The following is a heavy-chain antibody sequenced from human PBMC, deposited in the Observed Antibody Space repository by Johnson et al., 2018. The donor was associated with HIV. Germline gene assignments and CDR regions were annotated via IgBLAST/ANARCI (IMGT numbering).Heavy chain of an antibody. CDR1: GFKLYEYD. V-gene: IGHV3-20*04. D-gene: IGHD6-13*01. J-gene: IGHJ3*02. CDR3: ARGKGAAVGLDAFDI. CDR2: IPWSGGGT. Sequence: VQLVESGGDVVRPGGSLRISCVASGFKLYEYDVSWVRQVPGKGLEWVSGIPWSGGGTTYADSVKGRFTVSSDNAKNSLYLQMNSLRAEDTALYFCARGKGAAVGLDAFDIWGQGTMVTVSS.